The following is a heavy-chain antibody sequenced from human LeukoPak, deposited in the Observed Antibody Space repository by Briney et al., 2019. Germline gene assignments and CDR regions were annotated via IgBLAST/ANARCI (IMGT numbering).Heavy chain of an antibody. D-gene: IGHD2-15*01. Sequence: PGGSLRLSCAASGFTFSSYGMHWVRQAPGKGLEWVAVISYDGSNKYYADSVKGRFTISRDNSKNTLYLQMNSLRAEDTAVYYCAKDYEGYCSGGSCYFFDYWGQGTLVTVSS. J-gene: IGHJ4*02. CDR2: ISYDGSNK. V-gene: IGHV3-30*18. CDR3: AKDYEGYCSGGSCYFFDY. CDR1: GFTFSSYG.